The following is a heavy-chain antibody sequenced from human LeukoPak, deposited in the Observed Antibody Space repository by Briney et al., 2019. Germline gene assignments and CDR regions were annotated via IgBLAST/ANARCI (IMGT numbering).Heavy chain of an antibody. CDR2: IRSKASGGTT. J-gene: IGHJ5*02. CDR1: AFTFGEYA. D-gene: IGHD3-10*01. CDR3: TRGDGLGSS. V-gene: IGHV3-49*04. Sequence: GRSLRLSCTPPAFTFGEYAMSWGRQAPGEGLGWVGFIRSKASGGTTEHAASVKGRFTISRDDCKSITYLQTNNVKTKNTTINYCTRGDGLGSSWGRGPLVTVSS.